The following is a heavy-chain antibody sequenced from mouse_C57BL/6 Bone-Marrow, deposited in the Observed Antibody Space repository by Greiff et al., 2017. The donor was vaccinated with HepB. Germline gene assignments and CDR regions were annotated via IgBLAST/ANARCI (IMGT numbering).Heavy chain of an antibody. Sequence: QVQLQQPGAELVRPGTSVKLSCKASGYTFTSYWMHWVKQRPGQGLEWIGVIDPSDSYTNYNQKFKGKATLTVDPSSSTAYMQLSSLTSEDCAVYYCARVGYYGAYWYFDVWGRGTTVTVSA. CDR2: IDPSDSYT. CDR3: ARVGYYGAYWYFDV. V-gene: IGHV1-59*01. J-gene: IGHJ1*03. CDR1: GYTFTSYW. D-gene: IGHD1-2*01.